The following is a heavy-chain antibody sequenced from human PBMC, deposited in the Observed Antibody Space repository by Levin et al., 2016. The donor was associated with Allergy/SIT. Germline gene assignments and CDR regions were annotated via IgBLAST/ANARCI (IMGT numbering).Heavy chain of an antibody. Sequence: WIRQPPGKGLEWIGNIYYSGTTYYNPSLKSRVTISEDTSKSQFSLKLSSVTAADTAVYYCARHRGYFDSGSYLFGVVDYWGQGTLVTVSS. CDR3: ARHRGYFDSGSYLFGVVDY. V-gene: IGHV4-39*01. CDR2: IYYSGTT. J-gene: IGHJ4*02. D-gene: IGHD3-10*01.